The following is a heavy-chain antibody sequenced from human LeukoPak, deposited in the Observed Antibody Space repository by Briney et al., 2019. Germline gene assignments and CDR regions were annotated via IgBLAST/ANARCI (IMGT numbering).Heavy chain of an antibody. CDR1: GFTFSSYW. CDR2: INNDGSSA. V-gene: IGHV3-74*01. J-gene: IGHJ4*02. Sequence: PGGSLRLSCAASGFTFSSYWISWVRQAPGKGLVWVSHINNDGSSATYADSVKGRFTISRDNAKNTVYLQMNSLRAEDTAVYFCARGGFGCFDYWGQGALVTVSS. D-gene: IGHD3-16*01. CDR3: ARGGFGCFDY.